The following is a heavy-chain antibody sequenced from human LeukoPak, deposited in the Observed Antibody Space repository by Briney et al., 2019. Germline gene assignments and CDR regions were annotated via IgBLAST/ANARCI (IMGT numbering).Heavy chain of an antibody. Sequence: GGSLRLSCAASGFTFSSYGMHWVRQAPGKGLEWVTFIQYDGSNKYYADSVKGRFTISRDNSKNTLYLQMNSLRAEDTAVYYCASRIAARFRLYWGQGTLVTVSS. J-gene: IGHJ4*02. D-gene: IGHD6-6*01. V-gene: IGHV3-30*02. CDR1: GFTFSSYG. CDR2: IQYDGSNK. CDR3: ASRIAARFRLY.